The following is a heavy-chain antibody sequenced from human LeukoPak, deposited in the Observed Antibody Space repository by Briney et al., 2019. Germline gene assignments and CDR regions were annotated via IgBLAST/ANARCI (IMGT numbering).Heavy chain of an antibody. Sequence: ASVKVSCKVSGYTLTELSMHWVRQAPGKGLEWMGGFDPEDGETIYAQKFQGRVTMTEDTSTDTACMELSSLRSEDTAVYYCATDSRGRPSAFDIWGQGTMVTVSS. D-gene: IGHD5-12*01. V-gene: IGHV1-24*01. J-gene: IGHJ3*02. CDR2: FDPEDGET. CDR3: ATDSRGRPSAFDI. CDR1: GYTLTELS.